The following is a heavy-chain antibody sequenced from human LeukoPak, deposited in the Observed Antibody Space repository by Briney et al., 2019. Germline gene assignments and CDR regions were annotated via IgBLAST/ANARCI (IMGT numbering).Heavy chain of an antibody. V-gene: IGHV1-69*04. CDR1: GGTFSSYA. CDR3: ARGPGGNSGHY. CDR2: IIPILGIA. D-gene: IGHD2-21*02. Sequence: SVKVSCKASGGTFSSYAISWVRQAPGQGPEWMGRIIPILGIANYAQKLQGRVTITADKSTSTAYMELSSLRSEDTAVYYCARGPGGNSGHYWGQGTLVTVSS. J-gene: IGHJ4*02.